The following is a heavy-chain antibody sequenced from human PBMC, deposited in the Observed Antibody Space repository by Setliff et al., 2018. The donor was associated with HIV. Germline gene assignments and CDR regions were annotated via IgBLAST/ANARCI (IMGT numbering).Heavy chain of an antibody. CDR2: IYYSGST. D-gene: IGHD2-21*01. CDR1: GCAISSYY. V-gene: IGHV4-59*08. J-gene: IGHJ4*02. CDR3: ARLRVEAYMVYYFEY. Sequence: SETLSLTCTVSGCAISSYYWSSIRQPTGKGLEWIGYIYYSGSTNYNTSLKSRFTISVHTSKKQFSLNLSSVTAADTAVYYCARLRVEAYMVYYFEYWGQGTLVTVSS.